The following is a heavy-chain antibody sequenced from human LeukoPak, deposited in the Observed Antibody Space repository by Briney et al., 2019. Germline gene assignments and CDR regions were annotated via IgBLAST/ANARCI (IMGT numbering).Heavy chain of an antibody. Sequence: PSQTLSLTCTVSGGSLSSGGYYWSWIRQHPGKGLEWIGYIYYSGSTYYNPSLKSRVTISVDTSKNQFSLKLSSVTAADTAVYYCAGDKGIGELYHWFDPWGQGTLVTVSS. CDR1: GGSLSSGGYY. CDR2: IYYSGST. D-gene: IGHD3-10*01. V-gene: IGHV4-31*03. J-gene: IGHJ5*02. CDR3: AGDKGIGELYHWFDP.